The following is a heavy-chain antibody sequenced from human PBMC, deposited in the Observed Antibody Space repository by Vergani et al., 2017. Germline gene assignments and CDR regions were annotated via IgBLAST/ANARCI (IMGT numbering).Heavy chain of an antibody. Sequence: QLQLQESGPGLVKPSETLSLTCTVSGGPISSSSYYWGWIRQPPGKGLEWIGSIYYSGSTNYNPSLKSRVTISVDTSKNQFSLKLSSVTAADTAVYYCAREGDTAMGDAFDIWGQGTMVTVSS. D-gene: IGHD5-18*01. CDR3: AREGDTAMGDAFDI. V-gene: IGHV4-39*07. CDR2: IYYSGST. CDR1: GGPISSSSYY. J-gene: IGHJ3*02.